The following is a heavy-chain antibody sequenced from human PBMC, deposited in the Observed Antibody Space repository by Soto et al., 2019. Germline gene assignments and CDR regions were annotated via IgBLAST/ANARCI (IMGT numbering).Heavy chain of an antibody. D-gene: IGHD3-22*01. V-gene: IGHV3-23*01. Sequence: GGSLRLSCAASGFTFSIYAMSWVRQAPGKGLEWVSAISGSGGSTYYADSVKGRFTISRDNSKNTLYLQMNSLRAEDTAVYYCAKXHDSSGYPPVYYYGMDVWGQGTTVTVSS. J-gene: IGHJ6*02. CDR1: GFTFSIYA. CDR3: AKXHDSSGYPPVYYYGMDV. CDR2: ISGSGGST.